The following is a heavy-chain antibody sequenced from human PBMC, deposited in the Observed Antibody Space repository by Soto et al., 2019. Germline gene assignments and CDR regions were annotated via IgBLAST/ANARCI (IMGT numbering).Heavy chain of an antibody. Sequence: SETLSLTCAVSSGSISSSNWCSWVRQPPGKGLEWIGEIYHSGSTNYNPSLKSRVTISVDKSKNQFSLKLSSVTAADTAVYYCARYCSGGSCSEGMDYWGQGTLVTVSS. CDR1: SGSISSSNW. V-gene: IGHV4-4*02. D-gene: IGHD2-15*01. J-gene: IGHJ4*02. CDR2: IYHSGST. CDR3: ARYCSGGSCSEGMDY.